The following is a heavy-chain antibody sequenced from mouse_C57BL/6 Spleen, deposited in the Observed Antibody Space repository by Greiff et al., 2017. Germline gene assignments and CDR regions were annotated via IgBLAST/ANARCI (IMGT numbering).Heavy chain of an antibody. V-gene: IGHV14-2*01. Sequence: EVQLQQSGAELVKPGASVKLSCTASGFNIKDYYMHWVKQRTEQGLEWIGRIDPEDGETKYAPKVQGKATITADTSSNTAYLQLSSLTSEDTAVYYCARGYYGSSPFAYWGQGTLVTVSA. CDR2: IDPEDGET. CDR1: GFNIKDYY. D-gene: IGHD1-1*01. CDR3: ARGYYGSSPFAY. J-gene: IGHJ3*01.